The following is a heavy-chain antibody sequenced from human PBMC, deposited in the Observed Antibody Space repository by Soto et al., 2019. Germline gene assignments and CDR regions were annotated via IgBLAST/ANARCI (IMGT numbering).Heavy chain of an antibody. V-gene: IGHV3-15*07. D-gene: IGHD6-13*01. CDR2: IKSKTDGGTT. J-gene: IGHJ6*02. CDR3: TTELDGYSSSWYLGPLGYYYGMDV. Sequence: GGSLRLSCAASGFTFSNAWMNWVRQAPGKGLEWVGRIKSKTDGGTTDYAAPVKGRFTISRDDSKNTLYLQMNSLKTEDTAVYYCTTELDGYSSSWYLGPLGYYYGMDVWGQGTTVTVSS. CDR1: GFTFSNAW.